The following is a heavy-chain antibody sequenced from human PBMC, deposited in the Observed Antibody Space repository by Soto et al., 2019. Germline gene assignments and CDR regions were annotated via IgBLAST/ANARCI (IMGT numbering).Heavy chain of an antibody. J-gene: IGHJ4*02. Sequence: TSETLSLTCTVSGGSISSSSSYWGWIRQPPGKGLEWIGNIYYLGNTYYNPSLGGRVTISVDTSKNQFSLKLSSVTAADTAVYYCAREAYYDILTGYYGLNYFDYWGQGTLVTVSS. CDR3: AREAYYDILTGYYGLNYFDY. CDR2: IYYLGNT. D-gene: IGHD3-9*01. CDR1: GGSISSSSSY. V-gene: IGHV4-39*07.